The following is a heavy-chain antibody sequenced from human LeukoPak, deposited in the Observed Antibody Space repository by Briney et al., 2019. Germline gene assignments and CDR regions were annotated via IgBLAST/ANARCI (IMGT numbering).Heavy chain of an antibody. D-gene: IGHD6-19*01. CDR2: MNPSGGRT. J-gene: IGHJ5*02. V-gene: IGHV1-46*01. CDR3: AADRYSSGWYTGNWFDP. Sequence: SGKVSCKASGYTFTSYYMHWVRQARGQGLEGRGIMNPSGGRTSYAQKFQGRVTMTADTSTSTLYMELSSLRSEDTAVYYCAADRYSSGWYTGNWFDPWGQGTLVTVSS. CDR1: GYTFTSYY.